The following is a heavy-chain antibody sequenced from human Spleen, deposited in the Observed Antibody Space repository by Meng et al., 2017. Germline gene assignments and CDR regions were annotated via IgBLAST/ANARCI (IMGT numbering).Heavy chain of an antibody. CDR3: TWDDKAVSDY. D-gene: IGHD2-15*01. V-gene: IGHV3-53*01. J-gene: IGHJ4*02. CDR1: GFTVSSNY. Sequence: GESLKISCAASGFTVSSNYMSWVRQAPGKGLEWVAVIYSDGSTYYADSVEGRFTISRDDSKSTLYLQMSGLRIDDTGVYYCTWDDKAVSDYWGQGTLVTVSS. CDR2: IYSDGST.